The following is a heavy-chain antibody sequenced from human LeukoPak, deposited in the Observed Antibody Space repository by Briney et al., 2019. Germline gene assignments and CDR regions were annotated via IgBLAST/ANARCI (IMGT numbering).Heavy chain of an antibody. CDR1: GFTFRRYS. Sequence: GGSLRLSCEAAGFTFRRYSMNWFRQAPGKGLEWASSISTSRSYIYYGDSVKGRFTISRDNASNSLFLQLDSLRAEDTAVYYCARGSSNSGSYYDYFDYWGQGALVTVSS. CDR3: ARGSSNSGSYYDYFDY. D-gene: IGHD1-26*01. CDR2: ISTSRSYI. J-gene: IGHJ4*02. V-gene: IGHV3-21*01.